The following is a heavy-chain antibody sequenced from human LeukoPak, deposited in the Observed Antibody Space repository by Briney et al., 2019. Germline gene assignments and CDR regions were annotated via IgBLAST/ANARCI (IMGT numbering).Heavy chain of an antibody. CDR2: INPNSGGT. Sequence: GASVKVSCKASGYTFTGYYMHWVRQAPGQGLEWMGRINPNSGGTNYAQKFQGRVTMTRDTSISTAYMELSRLRSDDTAVYYCARVRHSGSYYVKPVIDYWGQGTLVTVSS. D-gene: IGHD1-26*01. V-gene: IGHV1-2*06. J-gene: IGHJ4*02. CDR3: ARVRHSGSYYVKPVIDY. CDR1: GYTFTGYY.